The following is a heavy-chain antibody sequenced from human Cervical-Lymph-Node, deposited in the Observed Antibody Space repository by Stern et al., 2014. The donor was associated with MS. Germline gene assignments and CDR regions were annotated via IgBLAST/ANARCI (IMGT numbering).Heavy chain of an antibody. J-gene: IGHJ6*02. CDR2: IYPDDSDN. CDR3: ARRGMDV. V-gene: IGHV5-51*01. CDR1: GYSFNIYW. Sequence: MQLAQSGAEVKKPGESLTISCKGFGYSFNIYWIAWVRQRPGKGLAWMGIIYPDDSDNGYRPSLPGPVTLSVDKSISTAYLQWSSLKPSDTATYFCARRGMDVWGQGTSVTVSS.